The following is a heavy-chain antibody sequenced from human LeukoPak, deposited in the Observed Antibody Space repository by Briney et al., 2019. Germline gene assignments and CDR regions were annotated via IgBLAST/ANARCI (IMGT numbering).Heavy chain of an antibody. J-gene: IGHJ6*03. D-gene: IGHD2-15*01. CDR3: AKNGDRGAYCSGGSCYPYYYYYMDV. CDR1: GFTFSSYS. Sequence: PGGSLRLPCVASGFTFSSYSMHWARQAPGKGLEWVSAISGTGGTTYYADSVKGRFTISRDNSKNTLYLQMNSLRAEDTAVYYCAKNGDRGAYCSGGSCYPYYYYYMDVWGKGTTVTISS. V-gene: IGHV3-23*01. CDR2: ISGTGGTT.